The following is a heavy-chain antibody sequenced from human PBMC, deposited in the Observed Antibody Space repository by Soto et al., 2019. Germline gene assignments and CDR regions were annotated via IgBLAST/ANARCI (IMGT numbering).Heavy chain of an antibody. CDR2: IIPIFGTA. D-gene: IGHD5-18*01. J-gene: IGHJ6*02. V-gene: IGHV1-69*13. CDR3: ARCGYSWGSLTPDSYYHSDVRDV. Sequence: SVKVSCKASGGTFSSYAISWVRQAPGQGLEWMGGIIPIFGTANYAQKFQGRVTITADESTSTAYMELSSLRSEDTAVYYCARCGYSWGSLTPDSYYHSDVRDVGAQGTTVTVS. CDR1: GGTFSSYA.